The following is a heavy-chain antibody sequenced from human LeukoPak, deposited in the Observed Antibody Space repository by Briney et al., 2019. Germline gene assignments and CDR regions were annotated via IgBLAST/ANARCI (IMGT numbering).Heavy chain of an antibody. Sequence: GGSLRLSCAASGFTFSSYWMHWVRQAPGKGLVWVSRINSDGSSTSYADCVKGRFTISRDNAKNSLYLQMNSLRAEDTGVYYCARGDTQSKYRQFDSRGQGSLVIVSS. V-gene: IGHV3-74*01. D-gene: IGHD1-26*01. CDR1: GFTFSSYW. CDR3: ARGDTQSKYRQFDS. CDR2: INSDGSST. J-gene: IGHJ4*02.